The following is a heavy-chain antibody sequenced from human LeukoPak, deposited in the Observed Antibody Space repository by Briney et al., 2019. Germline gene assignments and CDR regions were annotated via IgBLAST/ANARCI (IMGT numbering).Heavy chain of an antibody. CDR2: IYSGGST. V-gene: IGHV3-66*01. J-gene: IGHJ3*02. D-gene: IGHD7-27*01. CDR1: GFTVSSNY. Sequence: PGGSLRLSCAAPGFTVSSNYMSWVRQAPGKGLEWVSVIYSGGSTYYADSVKGRFTISRDNSKNTLYLQMNSLRAEDTAVYYCARIDWGIEAFDIWGQGTMVTVSS. CDR3: ARIDWGIEAFDI.